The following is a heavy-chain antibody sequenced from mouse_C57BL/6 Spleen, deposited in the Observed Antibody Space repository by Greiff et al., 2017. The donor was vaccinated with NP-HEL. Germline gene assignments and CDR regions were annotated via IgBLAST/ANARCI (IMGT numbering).Heavy chain of an antibody. CDR3: ARYYYGSYFDY. D-gene: IGHD1-1*01. CDR1: GFTFSSYT. Sequence: EVQGVESGGGLVKPGGSLKLSCAASGFTFSSYTMSWVRQTPEQRLEWVATISGGGGNTYYPDSVKGRFTISRDNAKNTLYLQMSSLRSEDTALYYCARYYYGSYFDYWGQGTTLTVSS. J-gene: IGHJ2*01. CDR2: ISGGGGNT. V-gene: IGHV5-9*01.